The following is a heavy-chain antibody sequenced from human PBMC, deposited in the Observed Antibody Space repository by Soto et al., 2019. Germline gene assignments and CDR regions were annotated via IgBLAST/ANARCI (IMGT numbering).Heavy chain of an antibody. CDR1: GFTFSSYA. J-gene: IGHJ4*02. CDR2: ISGSGVGT. Sequence: WVSRRRSCAASGFTFSSYAMRWVRQAPGKGLEWVSSISGSGVGTYYADSVKGRFTFSRDNSKHTLYLQMNSLRAEDTAVYYCAKFGMATTKRSPPYYIDYGGQGALVTVYS. V-gene: IGHV3-23*01. CDR3: AKFGMATTKRSPPYYIDY. D-gene: IGHD1-1*01.